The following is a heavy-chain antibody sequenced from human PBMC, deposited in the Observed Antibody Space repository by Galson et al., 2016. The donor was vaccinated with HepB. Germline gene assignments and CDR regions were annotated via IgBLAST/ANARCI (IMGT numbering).Heavy chain of an antibody. CDR3: AREGHDQLLWGYFDY. CDR2: ISKDGRNK. D-gene: IGHD2-2*01. Sequence: SLRLSCAASGFTFSGYPMHWVRQAPGKGLEWVAVISKDGRNKDYADSVKGRFTLSRDNSKNTLYPQMDSLRAEDTGVYYCAREGHDQLLWGYFDYWGQGTLVTLSS. CDR1: GFTFSGYP. J-gene: IGHJ4*02. V-gene: IGHV3-30*04.